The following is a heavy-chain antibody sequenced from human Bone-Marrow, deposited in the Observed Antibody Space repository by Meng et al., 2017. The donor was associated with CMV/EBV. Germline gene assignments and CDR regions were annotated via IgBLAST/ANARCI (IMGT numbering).Heavy chain of an antibody. V-gene: IGHV4-34*01. J-gene: IGHJ4*02. CDR1: GGSFSGYY. D-gene: IGHD2-2*01. CDR2: INHSGST. Sequence: SETLSLTCAVYGGSFSGYYWSWIRQPPGKGLEWIGEINHSGSTNYNPSLKSRVTISVDTSKNQFSLKLSSVTAADTAVYYCARITSWGIEYWGQGTLVTVSS. CDR3: ARITSWGIEY.